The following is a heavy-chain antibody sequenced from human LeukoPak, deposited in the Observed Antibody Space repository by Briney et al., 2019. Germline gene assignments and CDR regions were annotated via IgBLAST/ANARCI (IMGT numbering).Heavy chain of an antibody. CDR2: IYTSGST. CDR1: GGSISSYY. V-gene: IGHV4-4*07. CDR3: ARDIVVVGDYYYGMDV. Sequence: SETLSLTCTVSGGSISSYYWSWIRQPAGKGLEWIGRIYTSGSTNYNPSLKSRVTMSVDTSKNQFSLKLSSVTAAGTAVYYCARDIVVVGDYYYGMDVWGQGTTVTVSS. D-gene: IGHD2-2*01. J-gene: IGHJ6*02.